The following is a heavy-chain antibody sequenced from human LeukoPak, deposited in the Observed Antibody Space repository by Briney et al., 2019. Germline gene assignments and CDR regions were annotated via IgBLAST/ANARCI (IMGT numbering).Heavy chain of an antibody. D-gene: IGHD2-2*01. V-gene: IGHV3-33*06. J-gene: IGHJ4*02. CDR2: IWYGGSNK. Sequence: GRSLRLSCAASGFTFSSYGMHWVRQAPGKGLEWVAVIWYGGSNKYYADSVKGRFTISRDNSKNTLYLQMNSLRAEDTAVYYCAKDGALSTSWYFYCDYWGQGTLVTVYS. CDR3: AKDGALSTSWYFYCDY. CDR1: GFTFSSYG.